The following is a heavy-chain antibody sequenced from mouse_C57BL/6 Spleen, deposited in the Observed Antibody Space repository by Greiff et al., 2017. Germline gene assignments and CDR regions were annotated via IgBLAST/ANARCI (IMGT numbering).Heavy chain of an antibody. CDR1: GFNIKDYY. Sequence: VQLQQSGAELVRPGASVKLSCTASGFNIKDYYMHWVKQRPEQGLEWIGRIDPEDGDPEYAPKFPGMATMTADTSSNTAFLQHSSHTSEDTAVYYCTNYYGSSPFAYWGQGTLVTVSA. D-gene: IGHD1-1*01. J-gene: IGHJ3*01. CDR2: IDPEDGDP. CDR3: TNYYGSSPFAY. V-gene: IGHV14-1*01.